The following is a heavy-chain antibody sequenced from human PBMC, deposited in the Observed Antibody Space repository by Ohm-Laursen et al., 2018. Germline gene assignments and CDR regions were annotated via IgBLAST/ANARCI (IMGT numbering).Heavy chain of an antibody. J-gene: IGHJ6*02. CDR1: GFTFSSYW. CDR2: ISSSGSTI. CDR3: ARDRPWFYDSSGYMLDV. Sequence: SLRLSCTASGFTFSSYWMSWVRQAPGKGLEWVSYISSSGSTIYYADSVKGRFTISRDNAKNSLYLQMNSLRAEDTAVYYCARDRPWFYDSSGYMLDVWGQGTTVTVSS. V-gene: IGHV3-11*01. D-gene: IGHD3-22*01.